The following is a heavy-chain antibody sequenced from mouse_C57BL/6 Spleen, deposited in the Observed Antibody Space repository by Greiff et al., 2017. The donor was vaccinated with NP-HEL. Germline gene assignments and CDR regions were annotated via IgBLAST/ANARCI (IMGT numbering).Heavy chain of an antibody. CDR3: ARLIYYDYFDY. CDR2: INPNNGGT. CDR1: GYTFTDYN. J-gene: IGHJ2*01. D-gene: IGHD2-4*01. Sequence: VQLKESGPELVKPGASVKMSCKASGYTFTDYNMHWVKQSHGKSLEWIGYINPNNGGTSYNQKFKGKATLTVNKSSSTAYMELRSLTSEDSAVYYCARLIYYDYFDYWGQGTTLTVSS. V-gene: IGHV1-22*01.